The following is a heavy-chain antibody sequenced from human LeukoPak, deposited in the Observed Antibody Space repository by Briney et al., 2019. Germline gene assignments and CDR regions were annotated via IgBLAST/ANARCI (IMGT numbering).Heavy chain of an antibody. J-gene: IGHJ4*02. CDR2: IVVGSGNT. V-gene: IGHV1-58*01. Sequence: SVKVSCKASGFTFTSSAVQWVRQARGRRLEWIGWIVVGSGNTNYAQKFQERVTITRDMSTSTAYMELSSLRSEDTAVYYCAASIGQWQWLVLDYWGQGTLVTVSS. CDR3: AASIGQWQWLVLDY. D-gene: IGHD6-19*01. CDR1: GFTFTSSA.